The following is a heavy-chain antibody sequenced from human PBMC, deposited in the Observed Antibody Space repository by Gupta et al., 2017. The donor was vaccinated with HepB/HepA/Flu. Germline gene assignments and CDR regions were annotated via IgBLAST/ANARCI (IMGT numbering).Heavy chain of an antibody. J-gene: IGHJ6*02. Sequence: QVQLVQSGAEVKKPGASVKLSCKASGYTFTNYYIVWVRQAPGQGLEWVGIINPSGGTIPYAQKFQDRVTMTRDTSTSTVYMELSSLRSNDTAVYYCARAGSSTQSGMDVWGQGTTVTVS. CDR2: INPSGGTI. CDR1: GYTFTNYY. V-gene: IGHV1-46*01. D-gene: IGHD3-10*01. CDR3: ARAGSSTQSGMDV.